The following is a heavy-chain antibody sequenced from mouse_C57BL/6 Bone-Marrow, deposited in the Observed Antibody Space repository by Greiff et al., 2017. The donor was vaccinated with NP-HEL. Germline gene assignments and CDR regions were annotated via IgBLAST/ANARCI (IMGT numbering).Heavy chain of an antibody. CDR1: GFTFSDYG. D-gene: IGHD6-1*01. CDR3: ARPLLSYAMDY. CDR2: ISSGSSTI. V-gene: IGHV5-17*01. Sequence: DVHLVESGGGLVKPGGSLKLSCAASGFTFSDYGMHWVRQAPEKGLEWVAYISSGSSTIYYADTVKGRFTISRDNAKNTLFLQMTSLRSEDTAMYYCARPLLSYAMDYWGQGTSVTVSS. J-gene: IGHJ4*01.